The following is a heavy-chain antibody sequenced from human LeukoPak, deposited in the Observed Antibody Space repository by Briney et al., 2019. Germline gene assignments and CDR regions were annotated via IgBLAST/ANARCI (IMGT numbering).Heavy chain of an antibody. CDR3: ARVPITYYYGSGSYFCGMDV. D-gene: IGHD3-10*01. CDR1: GFTFSSYW. V-gene: IGHV3-7*03. Sequence: GESLRLSCAASGFTFSSYWMSWVRLAPGKGLEWVANIKQDGSEIYYVASVKGRFTISRDNAKNSLYLQMNTLRAEDTAVYYCARVPITYYYGSGSYFCGMDVWGKGTTVSVSS. J-gene: IGHJ6*04. CDR2: IKQDGSEI.